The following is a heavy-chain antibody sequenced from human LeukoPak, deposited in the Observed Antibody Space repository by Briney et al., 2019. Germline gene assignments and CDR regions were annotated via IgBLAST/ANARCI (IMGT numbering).Heavy chain of an antibody. D-gene: IGHD6-13*01. CDR3: ARETTEGIAAAAD. V-gene: IGHV3-30-3*01. J-gene: IGHJ4*02. Sequence: GGSLRLSCAASGFTFSSYAMHWVRQAPGKGLEWVAVISYDGSNKYYADSVKGRFTISRDNSKNTLYLQMNSLRAEDTAVYYCARETTEGIAAAADWGQGTLVTVSS. CDR1: GFTFSSYA. CDR2: ISYDGSNK.